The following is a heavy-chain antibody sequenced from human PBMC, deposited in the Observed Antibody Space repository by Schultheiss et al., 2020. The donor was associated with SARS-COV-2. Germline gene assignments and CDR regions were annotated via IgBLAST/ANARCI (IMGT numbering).Heavy chain of an antibody. CDR1: GGSFSGYY. CDR2: IYYSGST. CDR3: ARDQGIAVAGTHTYDWFDP. V-gene: IGHV4-34*01. J-gene: IGHJ5*02. D-gene: IGHD6-19*01. Sequence: SETLSLTCAVYGGSFSGYYWGWIRQPPGKGLEWIGSIYYSGSTYYNPSLKSRVTISVDTSKNQFSLKLSSVTAADTAVYYCARDQGIAVAGTHTYDWFDPWGQGTLVTVSS.